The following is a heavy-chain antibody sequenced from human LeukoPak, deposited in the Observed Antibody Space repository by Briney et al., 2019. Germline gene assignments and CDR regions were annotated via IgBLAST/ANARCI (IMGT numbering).Heavy chain of an antibody. D-gene: IGHD3-10*01. V-gene: IGHV3-30*18. Sequence: PGGSLRLSCAASGFTFSSYGMHWVRQAPGKGLEWVAVICNDRSNKYYADSVKGRVTISRDNSKNTLYLQMNSLRAEDTAVYYCAKDIDYYGSGSHCMDVWGQGTTVTVSS. CDR2: ICNDRSNK. CDR3: AKDIDYYGSGSHCMDV. J-gene: IGHJ6*02. CDR1: GFTFSSYG.